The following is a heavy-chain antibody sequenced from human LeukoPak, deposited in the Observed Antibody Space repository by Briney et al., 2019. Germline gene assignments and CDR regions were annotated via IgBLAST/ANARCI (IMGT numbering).Heavy chain of an antibody. J-gene: IGHJ4*02. Sequence: GGSLRLSCTASGFTFSDAWMSWVRQAPGKGLEWVGRVKSETDGGTTDYAAPVKGRFTISRDDSKNTLYLQMNSLKTEDTAVYYCTTPPLDYGDWDYFDYWGQGTLVTVSS. CDR2: VKSETDGGTT. CDR3: TTPPLDYGDWDYFDY. D-gene: IGHD4-17*01. V-gene: IGHV3-15*01. CDR1: GFTFSDAW.